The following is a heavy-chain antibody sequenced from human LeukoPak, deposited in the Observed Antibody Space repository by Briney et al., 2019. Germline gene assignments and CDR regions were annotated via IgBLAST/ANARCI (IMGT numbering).Heavy chain of an antibody. CDR1: GYSFTSYW. CDR3: ARAWTIFRVVMTWFNP. J-gene: IGHJ5*02. Sequence: GEPLKISCKGSGYSFTSYWIGWVRQMPGKGLEWMGIIIPGGSVTRYTPSFQGRVTIHAEKSFSTAYLRWSSLKASDTAMHYCARAWTIFRVVMTWFNPWGQGTLVTVSS. CDR2: IIPGGSVT. V-gene: IGHV5-51*01. D-gene: IGHD3-3*01.